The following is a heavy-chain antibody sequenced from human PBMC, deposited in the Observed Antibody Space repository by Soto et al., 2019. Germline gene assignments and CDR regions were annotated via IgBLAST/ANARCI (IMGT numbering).Heavy chain of an antibody. J-gene: IGHJ4*02. Sequence: SETLSLTCTVSGGYISSGGYYWSWIRQHPGKGLEWIGSIYYSGSTYYNPSLKSRVTISVDTSKNQYSLRLSSVTTADTALYYCATGRVLYGSEYWGQGTLVTVSS. CDR1: GGYISSGGYY. CDR3: ATGRVLYGSEY. D-gene: IGHD3-10*01. V-gene: IGHV4-39*07. CDR2: IYYSGST.